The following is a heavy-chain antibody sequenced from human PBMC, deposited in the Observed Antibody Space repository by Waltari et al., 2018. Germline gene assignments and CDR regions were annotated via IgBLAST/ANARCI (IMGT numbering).Heavy chain of an antibody. CDR2: IRSKAYSYAT. CDR3: TSRTSTSSRPSDAFDI. J-gene: IGHJ3*02. Sequence: EVQLVESGGGLVQPGGSLKLSCAASGFTFSGSAMHWVRQASGKGLEWVGRIRSKAYSYATGYAASVKGRFTISRDDSKNTAYLQMNSLKTEDTAVYYCTSRTSTSSRPSDAFDIWGQGTMVTVSS. CDR1: GFTFSGSA. D-gene: IGHD2-2*01. V-gene: IGHV3-73*01.